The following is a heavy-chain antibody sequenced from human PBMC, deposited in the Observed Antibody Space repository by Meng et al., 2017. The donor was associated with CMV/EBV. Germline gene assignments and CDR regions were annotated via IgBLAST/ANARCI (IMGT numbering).Heavy chain of an antibody. CDR2: INPNSGGT. Sequence: ASVKVSCKASGYTFTGYYMHWVRQAPGQGLEWMGWINPNSGGTNYAQKFQGRVTMTRDTSISTAYMELSRLRSDDTAVYYCARASSGYGSAFDIWGQGTMGTVSS. V-gene: IGHV1-2*02. CDR3: ARASSGYGSAFDI. D-gene: IGHD3-22*01. J-gene: IGHJ3*02. CDR1: GYTFTGYY.